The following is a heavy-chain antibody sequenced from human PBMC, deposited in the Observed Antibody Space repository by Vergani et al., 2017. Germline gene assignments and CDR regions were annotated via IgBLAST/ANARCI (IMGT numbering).Heavy chain of an antibody. CDR1: GGSFSGYY. J-gene: IGHJ4*02. V-gene: IGHV4-34*11. D-gene: IGHD5-18*01. CDR3: ARESVDTAMVFDY. Sequence: QVQLQQWGAGLLKPSETLSLTCAVYGGSFSGYYWSWIRRPPGKGLEWIGYIYYSGSTNYNPSLKSRVTISVDTSKNQFSLKLSSVTAADTAVYYCARESVDTAMVFDYWGQGTLVTVSS. CDR2: IYYSGST.